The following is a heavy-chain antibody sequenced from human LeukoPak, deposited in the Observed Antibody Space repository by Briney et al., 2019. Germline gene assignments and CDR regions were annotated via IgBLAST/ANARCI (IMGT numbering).Heavy chain of an antibody. CDR3: ACLTTADAFDI. D-gene: IGHD3-22*01. CDR2: IYYSGST. Sequence: ASETLSLTCTVSGGSISSYYWSWIRQPPGKGLEWIGYIYYSGSTNYNPSLKSRVTISVDTSKNQFSLKLSSVTAADTAVYYCACLTTADAFDIWGQGTMVTVSS. J-gene: IGHJ3*02. CDR1: GGSISSYY. V-gene: IGHV4-59*01.